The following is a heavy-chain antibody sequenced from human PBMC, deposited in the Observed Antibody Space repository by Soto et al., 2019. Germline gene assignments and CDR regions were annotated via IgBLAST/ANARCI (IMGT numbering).Heavy chain of an antibody. CDR1: GYTFNSYG. Sequence: QVQLVQSGAEVKKPGASVKVSCKAPGYTFNSYGFSWVRQAPGQGLEWMGWISAYNGNTNYAQKAQGRVTMTTDTSTSTAYMELRSLRSVDTAVYYCARESCSGGTCYSDYWGQGTLVTVSS. CDR2: ISAYNGNT. V-gene: IGHV1-18*04. J-gene: IGHJ4*02. CDR3: ARESCSGGTCYSDY. D-gene: IGHD2-15*01.